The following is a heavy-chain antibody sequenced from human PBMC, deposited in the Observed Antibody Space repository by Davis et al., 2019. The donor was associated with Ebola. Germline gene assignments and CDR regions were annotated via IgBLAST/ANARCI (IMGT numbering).Heavy chain of an antibody. CDR1: GVTFRNYV. V-gene: IGHV3-21*01. D-gene: IGHD2-2*02. J-gene: IGHJ4*02. Sequence: GGSLRLSCAVSGVTFRNYVMSWVRQAPGKGLEWVASISDSTTDIYYADSVKGRFTISRDNAKNSLYLQMNSLRAEDTAVYYCATPLLGYCNSTSCYKFDFWGQGTLVTVSS. CDR2: ISDSTTDI. CDR3: ATPLLGYCNSTSCYKFDF.